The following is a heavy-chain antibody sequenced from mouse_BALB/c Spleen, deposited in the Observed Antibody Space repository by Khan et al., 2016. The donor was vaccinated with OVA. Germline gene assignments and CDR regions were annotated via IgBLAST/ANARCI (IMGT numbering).Heavy chain of an antibody. D-gene: IGHD4-1*01. V-gene: IGHV1-22*01. CDR3: ARDWGHY. Sequence: VQLKQSGPELVKPGASVKISCKTSGYTFPEYTVHWVKQSPGKSLDWIGFINPKNGGIAYNQKFKGKATLTVDNSSSTAYLEFRSLTSDDSAVYYCARDWGHYWGQGTSVTVAS. CDR2: INPKNGGI. J-gene: IGHJ4*01. CDR1: GYTFPEYT.